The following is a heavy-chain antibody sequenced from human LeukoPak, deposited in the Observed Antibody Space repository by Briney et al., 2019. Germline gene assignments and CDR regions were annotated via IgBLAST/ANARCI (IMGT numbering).Heavy chain of an antibody. CDR1: GESLNSYY. CDR2: INHSGST. D-gene: IGHD6-6*01. J-gene: IGHJ5*02. CDR3: ARGARIAARNWFDP. V-gene: IGHV4-34*01. Sequence: SETLSLTCAVYGESLNSYYWSWIRQPPGKGLEWIGEINHSGSTNYNPSLKSRVTISVDTSKNQFSLKLSSVTAADTAVYYCARGARIAARNWFDPWGQGTLVTVSS.